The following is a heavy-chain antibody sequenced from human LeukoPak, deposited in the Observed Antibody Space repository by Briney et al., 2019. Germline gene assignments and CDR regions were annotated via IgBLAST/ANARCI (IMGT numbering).Heavy chain of an antibody. CDR2: ISSSSSYI. J-gene: IGHJ5*02. V-gene: IGHV3-21*01. CDR1: GFTFSSYS. Sequence: PGGSLRLSCAASGFTFSSYSMNWVRQAPGKGLEWVSSISSSSSYIYYADSVKGRFTISRDNSKNTLYLQMNSLRAEDTAVYYCAGDLEDCSGGSCYSWFDPWGQGTLVTVSS. D-gene: IGHD2-15*01. CDR3: AGDLEDCSGGSCYSWFDP.